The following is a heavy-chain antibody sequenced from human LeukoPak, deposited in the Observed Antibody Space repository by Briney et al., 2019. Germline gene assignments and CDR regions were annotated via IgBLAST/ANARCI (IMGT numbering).Heavy chain of an antibody. CDR2: IGTAGDT. CDR3: ARGGNRYCSGGSCYMFDY. V-gene: IGHV3-13*01. Sequence: GGSLRLSCAASGFTFSSYDMHWVRQATGKGLEWVSAIGTAGDTYYPGSVKGRFTISRENAKNSLYLQMNSLRARDTAVYYCARGGNRYCSGGSCYMFDYWGQGTLVTVSS. CDR1: GFTFSSYD. J-gene: IGHJ4*02. D-gene: IGHD2-15*01.